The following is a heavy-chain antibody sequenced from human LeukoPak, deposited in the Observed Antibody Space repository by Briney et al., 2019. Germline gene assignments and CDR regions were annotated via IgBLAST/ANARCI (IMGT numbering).Heavy chain of an antibody. CDR2: ISSSSSYI. CDR3: ARDRVNGDYEIYFDY. CDR1: GFTFSSYS. J-gene: IGHJ4*02. V-gene: IGHV3-21*01. Sequence: PGGSLRLSCAASGFTFSSYSMNWVRQAPGKGLEWVSSISSSSSYIYYADSVKGRFTISRDNAKNSLYLQMNSLRAEDTAVYYCARDRVNGDYEIYFDYWGQGTLVTVSS. D-gene: IGHD4-17*01.